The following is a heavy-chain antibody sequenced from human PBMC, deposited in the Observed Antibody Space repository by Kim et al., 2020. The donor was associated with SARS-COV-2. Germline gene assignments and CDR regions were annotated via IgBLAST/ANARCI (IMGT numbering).Heavy chain of an antibody. J-gene: IGHJ6*02. CDR3: ARVGGTTGPHYGMDV. CDR1: GFTFSDYG. V-gene: IGHV3-33*01. D-gene: IGHD1-1*01. CDR2: IWYDGSNS. Sequence: GGSLRLSCAASGFTFSDYGMHWVRQAPGKGLEWVAVIWYDGSNSYYADSVKGRFTISRDNSKNTLYLQMSSLRADDTAVYYCARVGGTTGPHYGMDVWGPGTTVSVSS.